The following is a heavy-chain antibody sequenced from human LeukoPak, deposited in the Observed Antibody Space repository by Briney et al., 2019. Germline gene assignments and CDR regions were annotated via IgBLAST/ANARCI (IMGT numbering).Heavy chain of an antibody. D-gene: IGHD1-26*01. CDR2: ISSSSSYI. V-gene: IGHV3-21*04. CDR1: GFTFSSYS. CDR3: ARETGTYLGS. Sequence: PGRSLRLSCAASGFTFSSYSMNWVRQAPGKGLEWVSSISSSSSYIYYADSVKGRFTISRDNAKNSLYLQMNSLRVEDTAVYYCARETGTYLGSWGQGTLVTVSS. J-gene: IGHJ5*02.